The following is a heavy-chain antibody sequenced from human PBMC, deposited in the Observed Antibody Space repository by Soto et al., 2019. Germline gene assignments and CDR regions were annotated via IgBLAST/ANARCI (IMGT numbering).Heavy chain of an antibody. V-gene: IGHV3-7*05. CDR1: GLTTTRYW. J-gene: IGHJ4*02. D-gene: IGHD3-16*01. CDR3: VYDVGGY. Sequence: GGALRLSCILSGLTTTRYWMSWVRQAPGKVPEWVAMIKQDGSLKFYMDSVRGRVTISTYNDKNSPYLQMNALSVDDTAVYYCVYDVGGYCGQGPRVTV. CDR2: IKQDGSLK.